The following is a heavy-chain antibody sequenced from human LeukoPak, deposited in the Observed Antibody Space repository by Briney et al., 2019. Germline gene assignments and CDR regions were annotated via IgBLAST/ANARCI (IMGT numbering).Heavy chain of an antibody. CDR2: INPSGGSP. CDR1: GSTFTRYY. Sequence: ASVKVSCKASGSTFTRYYMHWVRQAPGQGLEWMGIINPSGGSPSYAQNFQGSVTMTRDTSTSTVYMELSSLRSEDTAVYYCARARTVVTPFDAFDIWGQGTMVTVSS. D-gene: IGHD4-23*01. CDR3: ARARTVVTPFDAFDI. J-gene: IGHJ3*02. V-gene: IGHV1-46*01.